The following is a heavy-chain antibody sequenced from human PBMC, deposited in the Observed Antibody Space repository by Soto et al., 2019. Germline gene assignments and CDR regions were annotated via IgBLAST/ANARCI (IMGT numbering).Heavy chain of an antibody. Sequence: QVQLVESGGGVVQPGRSLRLSCAASGFTFSRHTMHWVRQAPGKGLEWVAAISDDGSNTYYADSVKGRFTISRDNSKNGVYLQMNSVGGGDRVVRRCGGEGYYDCGGGCNTHPYYLEDWGQGTLVTVSS. V-gene: IGHV3-30-3*01. D-gene: IGHD3-3*01. CDR2: ISDDGSNT. J-gene: IGHJ4*02. CDR3: GGEGYYDCGGGCNTHPYYLED. CDR1: GFTFSRHT.